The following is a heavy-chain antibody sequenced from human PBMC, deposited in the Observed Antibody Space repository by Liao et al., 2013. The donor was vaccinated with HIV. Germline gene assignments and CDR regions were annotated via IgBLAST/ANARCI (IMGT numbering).Heavy chain of an antibody. Sequence: QLQLQESASGLLKPSQTLSLTCAVSGGSISSAGYSWSWIRQPPGKGLEWIGYIYHGRSAYYNPSLKSRVTISEDSSKNQFSLNLTSVTAADTAVYYCARGHSSGWLGGGPFAIWGQGTMVTVSS. J-gene: IGHJ3*02. V-gene: IGHV4-30-2*01. CDR3: ARGHSSGWLGGGPFAI. CDR1: GGSISSAGYS. D-gene: IGHD3-22*01. CDR2: IYHGRSA.